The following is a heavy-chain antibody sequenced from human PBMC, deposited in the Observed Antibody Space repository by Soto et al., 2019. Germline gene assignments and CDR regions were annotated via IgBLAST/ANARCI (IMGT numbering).Heavy chain of an antibody. D-gene: IGHD3-22*01. CDR1: GFSLTTSPVA. Sequence: QITLKESGPTLVKPTQTLTLTCTFSGFSLTTSPVAVGWIRQPPGKALEWLAIIYWDDSTHYFPSLNSRLTSTXHXSXNXXVLIMTNMDPVDTATYYCVHRCRSSGFGRDNWFDPWGQGTLVTVSS. J-gene: IGHJ5*02. CDR3: VHRCRSSGFGRDNWFDP. CDR2: IYWDDST. V-gene: IGHV2-5*02.